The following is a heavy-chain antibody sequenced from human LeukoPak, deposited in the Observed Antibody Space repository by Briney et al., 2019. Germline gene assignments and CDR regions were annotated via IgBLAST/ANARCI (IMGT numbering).Heavy chain of an antibody. CDR1: GGSFSGYY. D-gene: IGHD4-17*01. J-gene: IGHJ4*02. Sequence: SETLSLTCAVYGGSFSGYYWSWIRQPPGKGLEWIGEINHSGSTNYNPSLKSRVTISVDTSKNQFSLKLSSVTAADTAVYYCARRTVTTSADYFDYWGQGTLVTVSS. CDR3: ARRTVTTSADYFDY. V-gene: IGHV4-34*01. CDR2: INHSGST.